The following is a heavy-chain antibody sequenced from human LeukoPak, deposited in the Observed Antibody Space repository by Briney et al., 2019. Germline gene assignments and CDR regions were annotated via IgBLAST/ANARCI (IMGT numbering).Heavy chain of an antibody. Sequence: GASVKVSCKASGGTFSSYAISWVRQAPGQGLEWMGGIIPILGTANYAQKFQGRVTITTDESTSTAYMELGSLRSEDTAVYYCARVTVVVTAILYYYYGMDVWGQGTTVTVSS. CDR3: ARVTVVVTAILYYYYGMDV. CDR2: IIPILGTA. V-gene: IGHV1-69*05. CDR1: GGTFSSYA. J-gene: IGHJ6*02. D-gene: IGHD2-21*02.